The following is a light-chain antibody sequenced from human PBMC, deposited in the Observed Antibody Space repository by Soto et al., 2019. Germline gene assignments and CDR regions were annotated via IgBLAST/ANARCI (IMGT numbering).Light chain of an antibody. Sequence: DIQMTQSPSSLSASVGDRVTITCRASQSISSYLNWYQQKPGKAPKVLIYDASSLQSGVPSRFSGSGTGTAFTITISRLQPEDFATYYRQQSYRMSWTFGQGTKVEIK. V-gene: IGKV1-39*01. CDR3: QQSYRMSWT. CDR1: QSISSY. CDR2: DAS. J-gene: IGKJ1*01.